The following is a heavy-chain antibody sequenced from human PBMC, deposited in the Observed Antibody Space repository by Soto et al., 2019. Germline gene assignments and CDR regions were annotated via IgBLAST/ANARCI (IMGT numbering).Heavy chain of an antibody. CDR3: AHAVDGSPTPIDY. D-gene: IGHD3-10*01. V-gene: IGHV3-30*03. CDR1: GFTFSSYG. J-gene: IGHJ4*02. Sequence: GGSLRLSCAASGFTFSSYGMHWVRQAPGKGLEWVAVISYDGSNKYYADSVKGRFTISRDNSKNTLYLQMNSLRAEDTAVYYCAHAVDGSPTPIDYWGQGTLVTVSS. CDR2: ISYDGSNK.